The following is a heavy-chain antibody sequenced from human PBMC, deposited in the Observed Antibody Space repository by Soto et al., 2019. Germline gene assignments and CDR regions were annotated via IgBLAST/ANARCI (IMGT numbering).Heavy chain of an antibody. CDR3: ASSYGSGYRAFDY. CDR2: INPILSMS. D-gene: IGHD3-10*01. CDR1: GDTFTFYS. J-gene: IGHJ4*02. Sequence: QVQLVQSGAEVKRPGSSVKVSCKASGDTFTFYSINWVRQAPGLGLEWMGRINPILSMSNYAQRFQGRVTMIADKSTSTADMELSSLRSEDTAIYYCASSYGSGYRAFDYWGQGALVTVSS. V-gene: IGHV1-69*02.